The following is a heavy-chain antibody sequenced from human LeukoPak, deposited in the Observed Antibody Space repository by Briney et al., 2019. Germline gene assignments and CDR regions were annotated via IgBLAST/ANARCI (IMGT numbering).Heavy chain of an antibody. CDR2: IRNKANSYTT. CDR3: AQSGSYAAFDY. Sequence: GGSLRLSCAASGFTFSDHYMDWVRQAAGRGLEWVGRIRNKANSYTTEYAASVKGRFTISRDDSKNSLYLQMNSLKTEDTAVYYCAQSGSYAAFDYWGQGTLVTVSS. J-gene: IGHJ4*02. D-gene: IGHD3-16*01. V-gene: IGHV3-72*01. CDR1: GFTFSDHY.